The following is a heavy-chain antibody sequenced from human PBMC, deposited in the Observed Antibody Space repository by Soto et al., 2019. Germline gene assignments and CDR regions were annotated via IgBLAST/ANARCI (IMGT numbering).Heavy chain of an antibody. J-gene: IGHJ6*02. Sequence: ASVKVSCKASGGTFSSYAISWVRQAPGQGLEWMGGIIPIFGTANYAQKFQGRVTITADESTSTAYMELSSLRSEDTAVYYCAATYYDFWSGSSPDYYGMDVWGQGTTVTVSS. CDR2: IIPIFGTA. D-gene: IGHD3-3*01. V-gene: IGHV1-69*13. CDR1: GGTFSSYA. CDR3: AATYYDFWSGSSPDYYGMDV.